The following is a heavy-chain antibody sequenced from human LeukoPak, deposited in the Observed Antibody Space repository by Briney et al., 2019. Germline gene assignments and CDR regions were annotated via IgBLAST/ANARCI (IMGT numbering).Heavy chain of an antibody. V-gene: IGHV5-51*01. J-gene: IGHJ4*02. CDR3: ARHNRDGSGSRFDY. CDR2: IYPGDSDT. D-gene: IGHD3-10*01. CDR1: GYSFTSYW. Sequence: GEALQSSCKGSGYSFTSYWIGWVRPVPGKGGEWRGIIYPGDSDTRYSPSFQGQVTISADTSINTAYLQWSSLKASDTAMYYCARHNRDGSGSRFDYWGQGTLVTVSS.